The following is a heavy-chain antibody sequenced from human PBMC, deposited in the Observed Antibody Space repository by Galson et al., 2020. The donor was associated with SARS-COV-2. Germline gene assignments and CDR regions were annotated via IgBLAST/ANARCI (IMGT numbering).Heavy chain of an antibody. D-gene: IGHD3-3*01. CDR2: IYWNEDK. V-gene: IGHV2-5*01. J-gene: IGHJ4*02. CDR1: GFSLSTSTVG. CDR3: VHRAFYYFNF. Sequence: SGPTLAKPPRTLTQTCTFSGFSLSTSTVGVGWLRRPPGRALEWLALIYWNEDKRHSPSLKSRLTITKDPSKNQVDLTMTDLDPVDTATYYCVHRAFYYFNFWGQGTLGTVSS.